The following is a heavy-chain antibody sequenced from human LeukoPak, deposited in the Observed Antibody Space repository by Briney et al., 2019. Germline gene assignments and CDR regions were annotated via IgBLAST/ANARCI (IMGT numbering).Heavy chain of an antibody. V-gene: IGHV4-34*01. D-gene: IGHD3-3*01. Sequence: SETLSLTCAVYGGSFSGYYWSWIRQPPGKGLEWIGEINHSGSTNYNPSLKSRVTISVDTSKNQFSLQLSSVTAADTAVYYCARGRRAFTNYWGQGTLVTVSS. CDR2: INHSGST. J-gene: IGHJ4*02. CDR1: GGSFSGYY. CDR3: ARGRRAFTNY.